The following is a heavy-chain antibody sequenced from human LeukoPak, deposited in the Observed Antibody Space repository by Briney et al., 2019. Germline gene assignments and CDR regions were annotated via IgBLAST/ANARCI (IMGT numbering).Heavy chain of an antibody. CDR2: ISGSGGST. CDR1: GFTFSSYA. J-gene: IGHJ4*02. D-gene: IGHD6-19*01. CDR3: AKTKRPGIAVAGPFDY. V-gene: IGHV3-23*01. Sequence: PGGSLRLSCAASGFTFSSYAMSWVRQAPGKGLEWVSAISGSGGSTYYADSVKGRFTISRDNSKNTLYLQMNSLRAEDAAVYYCAKTKRPGIAVAGPFDYWGQGTLVTVSS.